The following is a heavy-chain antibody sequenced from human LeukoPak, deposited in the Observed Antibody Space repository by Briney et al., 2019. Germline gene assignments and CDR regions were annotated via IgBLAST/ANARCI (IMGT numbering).Heavy chain of an antibody. J-gene: IGHJ4*02. CDR3: AREGRQDFVYFDH. V-gene: IGHV4-59*01. D-gene: IGHD1-14*01. CDR2: IYHSGTT. CDR1: GGPINFYY. Sequence: PSETLSLTCTVSGGPINFYYWSWIRQPPGKGLEGIGYIYHSGTTNYNPSLKSQVTISADTSKNHLSLKLTSVTAADTAMYYCAREGRQDFVYFDHWGPGSLVTVSS.